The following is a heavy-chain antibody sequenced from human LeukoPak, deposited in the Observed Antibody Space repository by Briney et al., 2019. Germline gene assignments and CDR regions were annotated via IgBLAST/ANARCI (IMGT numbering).Heavy chain of an antibody. CDR2: INHSGST. V-gene: IGHV4-34*01. Sequence: SETLSLTCAVYGGSFSGYYWSWIRQPPGKGLEWIGEINHSGSTNYNPSLKSRVTISVDTSKNQFSLKLSSVTAADTAVYYCARARRGQYSYGSFDYWSQGTLVTVSS. CDR1: GGSFSGYY. D-gene: IGHD5-18*01. J-gene: IGHJ4*02. CDR3: ARARRGQYSYGSFDY.